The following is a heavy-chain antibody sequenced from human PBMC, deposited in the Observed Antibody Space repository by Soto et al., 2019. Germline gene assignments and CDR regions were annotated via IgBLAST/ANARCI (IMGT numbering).Heavy chain of an antibody. J-gene: IGHJ4*02. D-gene: IGHD3-3*01. CDR1: GYTFKRYG. V-gene: IGHV1-18*01. CDR2: ISADNGNT. CDR3: ARSKVDYWSGNFDY. Sequence: ASVKVSCKASGYTFKRYGITWVRQAPGQGLEWMGWISADNGNTNSAQKFQDRVTMTTDASTNTAYMELRTLSSDDTAVYYCARSKVDYWSGNFDYWGQGTLVTV.